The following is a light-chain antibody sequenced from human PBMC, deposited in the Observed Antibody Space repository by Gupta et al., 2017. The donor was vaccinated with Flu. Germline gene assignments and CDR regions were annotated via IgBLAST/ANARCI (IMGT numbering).Light chain of an antibody. CDR2: KVS. CDR3: KSEASSGTSVV. Sequence: AYWYQQKPGKAPVLVIYKVSERPSGITDRFSGSSSGNTVTLTISGVQAEDEGDYYCKSEASSGTSVVFGGGTKLTVL. V-gene: IGLV3-25*03. J-gene: IGLJ2*01.